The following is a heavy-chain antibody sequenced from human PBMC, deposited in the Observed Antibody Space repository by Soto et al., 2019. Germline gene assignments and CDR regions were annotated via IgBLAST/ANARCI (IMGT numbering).Heavy chain of an antibody. V-gene: IGHV3-30*03. Sequence: GESLKISCAVYGFTFSNYGMHWVRQAPGKGLEWVTLISDDGTNKYFVDSVKGRFTISRDTSKNMLYLQMNRLRAEDTAVYYCETDHLGSSKAFDIWGRGTVVTVSS. D-gene: IGHD2-2*01. J-gene: IGHJ3*02. CDR1: GFTFSNYG. CDR2: ISDDGTNK. CDR3: ETDHLGSSKAFDI.